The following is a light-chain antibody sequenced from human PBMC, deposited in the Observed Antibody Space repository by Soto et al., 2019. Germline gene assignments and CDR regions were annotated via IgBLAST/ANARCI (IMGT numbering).Light chain of an antibody. J-gene: IGKJ4*01. CDR1: QDISNY. CDR2: DAS. Sequence: DIQMTQSPSSLSASVGDRVTITCQASQDISNYLNWYQQKPGKAPKLLIYDASDLEMGVPSRFSGSGSGTAFTFTINSLQPEDIATYYCQQYDDFPLSFGGGTKVEIK. V-gene: IGKV1-33*01. CDR3: QQYDDFPLS.